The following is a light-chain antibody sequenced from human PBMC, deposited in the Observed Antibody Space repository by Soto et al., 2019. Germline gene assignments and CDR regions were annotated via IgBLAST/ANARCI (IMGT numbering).Light chain of an antibody. CDR3: QQFDTDALT. Sequence: AIQLTQSPSSLSASVGDRVTITCRASQGIGSSCFAWYQQKPGKAPSLLIYDVSNLQRGVPTRFSGSGSRTDFTLNISSLQPEDFATYYCQQFDTDALTFGQGKRLDIK. J-gene: IGKJ5*01. CDR2: DVS. CDR1: QGIGSSC. V-gene: IGKV1-13*02.